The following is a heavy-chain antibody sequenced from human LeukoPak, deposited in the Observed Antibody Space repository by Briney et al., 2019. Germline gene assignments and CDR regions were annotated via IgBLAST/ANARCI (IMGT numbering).Heavy chain of an antibody. Sequence: PGGSLRLSCAASGFTFSRYWMHWVRRAPGKGLVWVSRISADGTQTNYADSVKGRFAISRDNAKNTLHLQMNSLRGDDTAVYYCVSAYDFNRNFDFWGQGTLVSVSS. CDR3: VSAYDFNRNFDF. CDR1: GFTFSRYW. CDR2: ISADGTQT. J-gene: IGHJ4*02. V-gene: IGHV3-74*01. D-gene: IGHD3-3*01.